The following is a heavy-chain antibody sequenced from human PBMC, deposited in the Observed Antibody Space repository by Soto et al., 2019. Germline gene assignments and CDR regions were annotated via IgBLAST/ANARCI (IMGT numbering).Heavy chain of an antibody. CDR2: IYYTGRT. CDR1: GGSISSGGYY. D-gene: IGHD3-16*01. CDR3: ASDLYSHGQGFVA. V-gene: IGHV4-31*03. J-gene: IGHJ5*02. Sequence: SETLSLTCTVSGGSISSGGYYWTWIRQLPGKGLEWIGYIYYTGRTYYNPSLESRVTMSADTSKNQFSLKLSSVTVADTALYYCASDLYSHGQGFVAWGQGTLVTVSS.